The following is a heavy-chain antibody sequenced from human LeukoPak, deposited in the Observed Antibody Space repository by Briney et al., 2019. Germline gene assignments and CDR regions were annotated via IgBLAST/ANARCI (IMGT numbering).Heavy chain of an antibody. CDR2: IYPGDSDT. Sequence: GESLKISCQTSGYSFTNYWIGWVRQMPGQGLEWMGIIYPGDSDTRYSPSFQGQVTISADNSINTAYLQWSSLKASDTAMYYCARNSYGPRYNWFDPWGQGTLVTVSS. J-gene: IGHJ5*02. D-gene: IGHD3-10*01. CDR1: GYSFTNYW. V-gene: IGHV5-51*01. CDR3: ARNSYGPRYNWFDP.